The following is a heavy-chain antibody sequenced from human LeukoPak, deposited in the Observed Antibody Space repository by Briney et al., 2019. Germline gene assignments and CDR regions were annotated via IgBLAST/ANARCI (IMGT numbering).Heavy chain of an antibody. D-gene: IGHD3-10*01. V-gene: IGHV4-38-2*02. Sequence: SETLSLTCTVSGYSITSGYYWGWIRQSPGKGLEWIGNIFHSGSAYYSPSLKSRVTISVDTSKNQFSLKLSSVTAADTAVYYCARTRYYYNSRSYGAPYYFDYWGQGTLVTVSS. CDR2: IFHSGSA. CDR3: ARTRYYYNSRSYGAPYYFDY. CDR1: GYSITSGYY. J-gene: IGHJ4*02.